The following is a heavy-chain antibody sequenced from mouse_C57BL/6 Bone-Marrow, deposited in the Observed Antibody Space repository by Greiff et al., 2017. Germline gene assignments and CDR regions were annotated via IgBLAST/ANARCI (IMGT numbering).Heavy chain of an antibody. D-gene: IGHD2-4*01. CDR1: GFTFSSYA. CDR3: ARAGGLPLYYYAMDY. J-gene: IGHJ4*01. Sequence: DVHLVESGGGLVKPGGSLKLSCAASGFTFSSYAMSWVRQTPEKRLEWVATISDGGSYTYYPDNAKNNLYLQMSHLKSEDTAMYYCARAGGLPLYYYAMDYWGQGTSVTVSS. CDR2: ISDGGSYT. V-gene: IGHV5-4*01.